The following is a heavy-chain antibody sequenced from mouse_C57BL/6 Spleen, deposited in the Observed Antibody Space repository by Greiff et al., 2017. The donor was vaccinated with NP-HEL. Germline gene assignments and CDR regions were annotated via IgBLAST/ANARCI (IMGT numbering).Heavy chain of an antibody. Sequence: EVKVVESGGGLVKPGGSLKLSCAASGFTFSDYGMHWVRQAPEKGLEWVATISDGGSYTYYPDNVKGRFTISRDNAKNNLYLQMSHLKSEDTAMYYCARPGVGAMDYWGQGTSVTVSS. J-gene: IGHJ4*01. CDR3: ARPGVGAMDY. CDR2: ISDGGSYT. CDR1: GFTFSDYG. V-gene: IGHV5-4*03. D-gene: IGHD1-1*01.